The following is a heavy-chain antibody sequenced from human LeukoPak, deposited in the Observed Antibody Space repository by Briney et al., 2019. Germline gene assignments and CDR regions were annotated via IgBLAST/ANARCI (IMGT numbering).Heavy chain of an antibody. CDR1: GYSFTSYW. Sequence: GESLKISCRGSGYSFTSYWIGWVRQVPGKGLEWMGFIYPGDSDTRYSPSFQGQVTISADKSISTAYLQWSSLKASDTAMYYCASLKPASDNYDSSGPGGFDIWGQGTMVTVSS. CDR3: ASLKPASDNYDSSGPGGFDI. D-gene: IGHD3-22*01. V-gene: IGHV5-51*01. J-gene: IGHJ3*02. CDR2: IYPGDSDT.